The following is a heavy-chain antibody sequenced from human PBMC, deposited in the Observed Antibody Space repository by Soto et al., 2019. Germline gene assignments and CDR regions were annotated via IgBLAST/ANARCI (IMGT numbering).Heavy chain of an antibody. CDR2: INHSGST. V-gene: IGHV4-34*01. CDR3: ARGPGIVGAQGWFDP. Sequence: SETLSLTCAVYGGSFSGYYWSWIRQPPGKGLEWIGEINHSGSTNYNTYLKSRVTISVDTSKNQFSLKLSSVTAADTAVYYCARGPGIVGAQGWFDPWGQGTLVTVSS. J-gene: IGHJ5*02. D-gene: IGHD1-26*01. CDR1: GGSFSGYY.